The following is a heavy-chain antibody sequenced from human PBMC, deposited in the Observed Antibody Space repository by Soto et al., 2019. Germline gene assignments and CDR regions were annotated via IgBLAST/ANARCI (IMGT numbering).Heavy chain of an antibody. V-gene: IGHV3-30*18. D-gene: IGHD3-16*01. J-gene: IGHJ4*02. CDR3: AKDLSVSY. CDR2: ISSDGYDK. Sequence: GGSLRLSCAASGFTFGNYAMQWVRQAPGKRLEWVAVISSDGYDKYYADSVKGRFTISRDDSESTVYLQMNSLKVEDTAVYSCAKDLSVSYWGQGTLVTVSS. CDR1: GFTFGNYA.